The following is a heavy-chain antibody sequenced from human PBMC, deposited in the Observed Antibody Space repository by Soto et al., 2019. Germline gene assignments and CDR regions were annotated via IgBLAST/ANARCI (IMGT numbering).Heavy chain of an antibody. J-gene: IGHJ6*02. CDR3: ARVVAPIRNYYYYGMDV. Sequence: GGSLRLSCAASGFTFSSYSMNWVRQAPGKGLEWVSSISSSSSYIYYADSVKGRFTISRDNAKNSLYLQMNSLRAEDTAVYYCARVVAPIRNYYYYGMDVWGQGTTVTVSS. V-gene: IGHV3-21*01. D-gene: IGHD3-10*01. CDR2: ISSSSSYI. CDR1: GFTFSSYS.